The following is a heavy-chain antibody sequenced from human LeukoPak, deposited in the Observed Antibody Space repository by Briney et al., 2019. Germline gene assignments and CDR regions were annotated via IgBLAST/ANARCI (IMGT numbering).Heavy chain of an antibody. Sequence: GASVKVSCKASGYTFTGYYMHWVRQAPGQGLEWMGWINPNSGGTNYAQKFQGRVTMTRDTSISTAYMELSRLRSGDTAVYYCARVYCSSTSCYPLFDYWGQGTLVTVSS. CDR2: INPNSGGT. CDR1: GYTFTGYY. J-gene: IGHJ4*02. V-gene: IGHV1-2*02. CDR3: ARVYCSSTSCYPLFDY. D-gene: IGHD2-2*01.